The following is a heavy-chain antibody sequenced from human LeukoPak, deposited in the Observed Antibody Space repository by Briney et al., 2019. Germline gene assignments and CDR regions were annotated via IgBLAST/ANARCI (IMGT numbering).Heavy chain of an antibody. Sequence: ASVKVSFKASGYTFGSYDINWVRQATGQGLEWMGWMNPNSGNTGYAQKFQGRVTITRNTSISTAYMELSSLRSDDTAVYFCARESWRGVMATMGNAFDIWGQGTLVTVSS. J-gene: IGHJ3*02. CDR3: ARESWRGVMATMGNAFDI. CDR2: MNPNSGNT. CDR1: GYTFGSYD. V-gene: IGHV1-8*01. D-gene: IGHD5-12*01.